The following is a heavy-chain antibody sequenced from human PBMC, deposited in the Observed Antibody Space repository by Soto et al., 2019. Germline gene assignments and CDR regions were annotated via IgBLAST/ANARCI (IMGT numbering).Heavy chain of an antibody. CDR1: GGSDVFNNYP. Sequence: QVQLVQSGAELKKPASSVKVSCKASGGSDVFNNYPVSWVRQAPGQGLEWMGAIITMFNTADYAQRFLGRVTITAEEFTSTVYMELSSLTSGDTAVYYCARHYPTAVSGAGWFDTWGQGTVVTVSS. V-gene: IGHV1-69*01. D-gene: IGHD6-19*01. CDR2: IITMFNTA. CDR3: ARHYPTAVSGAGWFDT. J-gene: IGHJ5*02.